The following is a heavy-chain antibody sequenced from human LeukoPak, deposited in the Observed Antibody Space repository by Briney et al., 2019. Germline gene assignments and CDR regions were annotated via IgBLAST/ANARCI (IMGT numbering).Heavy chain of an antibody. V-gene: IGHV3-33*08. CDR2: LWADGNNQ. Sequence: GGSLRLSCEGSGFPFSDYGVHWVRPAPGKGLEWVAVLWADGNNQDSGDSVKGRSIVSRDISQKTESLQINNTKVEDTAVYYCARDCDTSGHFGWFDPWGQGTLVTVSS. J-gene: IGHJ5*02. D-gene: IGHD3-22*01. CDR3: ARDCDTSGHFGWFDP. CDR1: GFPFSDYG.